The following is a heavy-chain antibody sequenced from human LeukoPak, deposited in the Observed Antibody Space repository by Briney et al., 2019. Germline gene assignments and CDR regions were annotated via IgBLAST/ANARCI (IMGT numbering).Heavy chain of an antibody. V-gene: IGHV3-74*01. D-gene: IGHD4-11*01. Sequence: GGSLRLSCAASGFTFSSFWMHWVRHAPGKGLVWVSHTNSDGSTTDYADSVRGRSTISRDNAKNTLYLHMNSLTVEDTAVYYCGRGMRDYNGLDYWGQGILVTVSS. CDR1: GFTFSSFW. J-gene: IGHJ4*02. CDR2: TNSDGSTT. CDR3: GRGMRDYNGLDY.